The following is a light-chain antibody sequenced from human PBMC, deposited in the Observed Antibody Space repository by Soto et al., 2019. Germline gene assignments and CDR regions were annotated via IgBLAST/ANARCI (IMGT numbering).Light chain of an antibody. V-gene: IGLV1-44*01. CDR3: AAWDDSLNGVV. CDR1: SSNIGSNT. CDR2: SNN. Sequence: QPVLTQPPSASGTPGQRVTISCSGSSSNIGSNTVNWYQQLPGTAPKLLIYSNNQRPSGVPDRFSGSKSGTSASLAISGLQLEDEADYYCAAWDDSLNGVVFGGGPKLTVL. J-gene: IGLJ2*01.